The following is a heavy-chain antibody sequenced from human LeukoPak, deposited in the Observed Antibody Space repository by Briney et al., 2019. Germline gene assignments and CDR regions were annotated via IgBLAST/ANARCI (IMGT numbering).Heavy chain of an antibody. J-gene: IGHJ4*02. CDR1: GYTLTELS. CDR3: ATDLSSDYYFDY. Sequence: ASVKVSCKVSGYTLTELSMHWVRQAPGKGLEWMGGFDTEDGETIYAQKFQGRVTMTEDTSTDTAYMELSSLRSEDTAVYYCATDLSSDYYFDYWGQGTLVTVSS. CDR2: FDTEDGET. D-gene: IGHD3-22*01. V-gene: IGHV1-24*01.